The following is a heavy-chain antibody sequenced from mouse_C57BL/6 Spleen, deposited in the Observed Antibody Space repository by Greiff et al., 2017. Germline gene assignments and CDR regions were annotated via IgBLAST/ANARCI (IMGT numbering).Heavy chain of an antibody. V-gene: IGHV5-6*01. CDR2: ISSGGSYT. Sequence: EVQGVESGGDLVKPGGSLKLSCAASGFTFSSYGMSWVRQTPDKRLEWVATISSGGSYTYYPDSVKGRFTISRDNAKNTLYLQMSSLKSEDTAMYYCARQRGITTVVATNYYAMDYWGQGTSVTVSS. D-gene: IGHD1-1*01. J-gene: IGHJ4*01. CDR1: GFTFSSYG. CDR3: ARQRGITTVVATNYYAMDY.